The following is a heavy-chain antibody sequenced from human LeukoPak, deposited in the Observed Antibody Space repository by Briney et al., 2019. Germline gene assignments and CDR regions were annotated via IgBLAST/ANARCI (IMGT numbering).Heavy chain of an antibody. CDR3: ARGVPALAARRDYYYYMDV. CDR1: GYSFTSYW. Sequence: GESLKISCKGSGYSFTSYWIGWVRQMPVKGLEWMGIIYPGDSDTRYSPSFQGQVTISADKSISTAYLQWSSLKASDTAMYYCARGVPALAARRDYYYYMDVWSKGTTVTVPS. V-gene: IGHV5-51*01. D-gene: IGHD6-6*01. CDR2: IYPGDSDT. J-gene: IGHJ6*03.